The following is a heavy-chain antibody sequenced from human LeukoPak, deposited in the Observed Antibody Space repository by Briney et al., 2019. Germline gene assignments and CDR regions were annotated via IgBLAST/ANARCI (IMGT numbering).Heavy chain of an antibody. J-gene: IGHJ4*02. CDR3: AREDSSSWVFDY. Sequence: GGSLRLSCAASGFTYSSYSMNWVRQAPGKGPEWVSVIYTSGITYYADSVRGRFTISRDNSKNTLYLQMNSLRAEDTAVYYCAREDSSSWVFDYWGQGTLVTVSS. V-gene: IGHV3-66*01. D-gene: IGHD6-13*01. CDR2: IYTSGIT. CDR1: GFTYSSYS.